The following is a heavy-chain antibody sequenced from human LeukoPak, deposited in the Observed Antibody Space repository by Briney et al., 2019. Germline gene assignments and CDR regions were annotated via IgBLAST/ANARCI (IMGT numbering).Heavy chain of an antibody. CDR1: GGSISSSSYY. CDR2: IYYSGST. V-gene: IGHV4-39*01. Sequence: SGPGLVKPSATLSLTCTVSGGSISSSSYYWGWIRQPPGKGLEWIGIIYYSGSTYYNPSLKSRVTISVDTSKNQFSLKLSSVTAADTALYYCARLRITIFGVVIKPNPADNYFDYWGQGTLVTVSS. J-gene: IGHJ4*02. D-gene: IGHD3-3*01. CDR3: ARLRITIFGVVIKPNPADNYFDY.